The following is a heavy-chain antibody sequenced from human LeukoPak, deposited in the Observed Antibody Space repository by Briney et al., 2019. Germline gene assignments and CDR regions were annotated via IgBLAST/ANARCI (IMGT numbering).Heavy chain of an antibody. CDR1: GFTFSSYA. D-gene: IGHD3-22*01. Sequence: GGSLRLSCAASGFTFSSYAMPWVRQAPGEGLEWVAVISYDGSNKYYADSVKGRFTISRDNSKNTLYLQMNSLRAEDTAVYYCAREVHDSSGYYYRIFDYWGQGTLVTVSS. J-gene: IGHJ4*02. CDR2: ISYDGSNK. V-gene: IGHV3-30-3*01. CDR3: AREVHDSSGYYYRIFDY.